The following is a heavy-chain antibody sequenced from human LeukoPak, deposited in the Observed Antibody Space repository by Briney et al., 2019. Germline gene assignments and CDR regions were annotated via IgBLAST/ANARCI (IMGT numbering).Heavy chain of an antibody. CDR3: AREHTMVRGAAVYYYYYMDV. Sequence: SVKVSCKASGGTFSSYAISWVRQAPGQGLEWMGGIIPIFGTANYAQKFQGRVTITADESTSTAYMELSSLRSEDTAVYYCAREHTMVRGAAVYYYYYMDVWGKGTTVTISS. V-gene: IGHV1-69*13. J-gene: IGHJ6*03. CDR1: GGTFSSYA. CDR2: IIPIFGTA. D-gene: IGHD3-10*01.